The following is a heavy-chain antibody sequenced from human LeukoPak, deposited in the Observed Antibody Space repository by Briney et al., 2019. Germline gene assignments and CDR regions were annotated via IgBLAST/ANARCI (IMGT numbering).Heavy chain of an antibody. CDR2: IYPDDSDT. V-gene: IGHV5-51*01. D-gene: IGHD6-13*01. Sequence: GESLKISCKGSGYSFTSYWIGWVRQMPGKGLEWMGIIYPDDSDTRYSPSFQGQVTISADKSISTAYLQWSSLKASDTAMYYCASQVAAAGMGFDYWGQGTLVTVSS. CDR1: GYSFTSYW. CDR3: ASQVAAAGMGFDY. J-gene: IGHJ4*02.